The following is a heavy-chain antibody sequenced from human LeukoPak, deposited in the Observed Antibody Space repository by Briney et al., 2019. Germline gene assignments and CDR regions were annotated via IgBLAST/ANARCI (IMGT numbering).Heavy chain of an antibody. Sequence: PGRSLRLSCAASGFTFSSYAMHWVRQAPGKGLEWVAVISYDGSNKYYADSVKGRFTISRDNSKNTLYLQMNSLRAEDTAVYYCARDQGWGGATIAWGQGTLVTVSS. CDR3: ARDQGWGGATIA. CDR1: GFTFSSYA. D-gene: IGHD1-26*01. J-gene: IGHJ5*02. CDR2: ISYDGSNK. V-gene: IGHV3-30*04.